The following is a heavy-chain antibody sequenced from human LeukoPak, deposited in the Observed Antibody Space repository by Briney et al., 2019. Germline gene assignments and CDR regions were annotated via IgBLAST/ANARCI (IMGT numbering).Heavy chain of an antibody. Sequence: GGSLRLSCAASGFTFSSYSMSWVRQAPGKGLEWVSSISSSSSYIYYADSVKGRFTISRDNAKNSLYLQMNSLRAEDTAVYYCARDRGMVRGVITYWGDYWGQGTLVTVSS. CDR2: ISSSSSYI. J-gene: IGHJ4*02. CDR1: GFTFSSYS. CDR3: ARDRGMVRGVITYWGDY. V-gene: IGHV3-21*01. D-gene: IGHD3-10*01.